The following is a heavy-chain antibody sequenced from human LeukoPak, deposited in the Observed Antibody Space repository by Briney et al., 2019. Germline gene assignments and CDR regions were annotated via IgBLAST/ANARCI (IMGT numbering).Heavy chain of an antibody. CDR2: ISSSSSYI. Sequence: GSLRLSCAASGFAFSSYSMNWVRQAPGKGLEWVSSISSSSSYIYYADSVKGRFTISRDNAKNSLYLQMNSLRAEDTAVYYCARDLKGAAAGVDYWGQGTLVTVSS. D-gene: IGHD6-13*01. V-gene: IGHV3-21*01. CDR3: ARDLKGAAAGVDY. J-gene: IGHJ4*02. CDR1: GFAFSSYS.